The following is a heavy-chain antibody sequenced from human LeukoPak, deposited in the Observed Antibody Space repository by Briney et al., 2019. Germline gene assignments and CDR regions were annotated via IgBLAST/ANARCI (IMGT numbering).Heavy chain of an antibody. CDR3: ARGGSNSPYYFDY. CDR1: GFTFSTYG. V-gene: IGHV3-21*01. CDR2: ITSSSGYI. Sequence: PGGSLRLSCAASGFTFSTYGMNWVRQAPGKGLEWVSYITSSSGYISYADSVKGRFTISRDNDKNSLYLQMSSLRAEDTAVYYCARGGSNSPYYFDYWGQGTLVTVSS. J-gene: IGHJ4*02. D-gene: IGHD2-2*01.